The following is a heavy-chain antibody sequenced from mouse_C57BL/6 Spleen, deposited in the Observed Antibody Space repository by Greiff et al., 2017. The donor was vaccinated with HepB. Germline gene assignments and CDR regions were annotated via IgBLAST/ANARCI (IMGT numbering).Heavy chain of an antibody. CDR2: IYPGSGST. Sequence: VQLQQSGAELVKPGASVKMSCKASGYTFTSYWITWVKQRPGQGLEWIGDIYPGSGSTNYNEKFTSKATLTVDTSSSTAYMQLSSLTSEDSAVYYCALLLPPMDYWGQRTSVTVSS. V-gene: IGHV1-55*01. D-gene: IGHD2-10*01. CDR3: ALLLPPMDY. CDR1: GYTFTSYW. J-gene: IGHJ4*01.